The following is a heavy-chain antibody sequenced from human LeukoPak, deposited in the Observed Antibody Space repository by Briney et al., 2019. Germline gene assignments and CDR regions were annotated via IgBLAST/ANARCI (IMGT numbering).Heavy chain of an antibody. D-gene: IGHD2-15*01. V-gene: IGHV3-23*01. CDR3: AREADCSGGDCYRGAFDI. CDR2: ISGSGGST. J-gene: IGHJ3*02. Sequence: GGSLRLSCAASGFTFSNYVMSWVRQAPGKGLEWVSSISGSGGSTYYADSVKGRFTISRDISKNTLFLQMNSLRAEDTAVYYCAREADCSGGDCYRGAFDIWGQGTMVTVSS. CDR1: GFTFSNYV.